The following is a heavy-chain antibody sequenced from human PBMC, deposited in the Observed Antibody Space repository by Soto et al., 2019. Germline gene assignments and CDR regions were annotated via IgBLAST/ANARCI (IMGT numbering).Heavy chain of an antibody. V-gene: IGHV5-51*01. D-gene: IGHD3-9*01. CDR3: ARHPILTGYYILDY. J-gene: IGHJ4*02. CDR1: GYSFTSYW. CDR2: IYPGDSDT. Sequence: PGESLKISCKGSGYSFTSYWIGWVRQMPRKGLEWMGIIYPGDSDTRYSPSSQGQVTISADKSISTAYLQWSSLKASDTAMYYCARHPILTGYYILDYWGQGTLVTVSS.